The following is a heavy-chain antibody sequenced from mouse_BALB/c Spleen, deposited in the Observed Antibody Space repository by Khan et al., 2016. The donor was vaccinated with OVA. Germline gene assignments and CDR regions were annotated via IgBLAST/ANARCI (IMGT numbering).Heavy chain of an antibody. CDR3: ARSVTITTVVATDFDY. V-gene: IGHV3-2*02. CDR2: ISYSGRT. Sequence: EVQLQESGPGLVKPSQSLSLTCTVTGYSITSDYAWNWIRQFPGNKLEWMGYISYSGRTSYNPSLKSRISITRDTSKNQFFLPLTSVTTKAPATYYCARSVTITTVVATDFDYWGQGTTLTVSS. J-gene: IGHJ2*01. CDR1: GYSITSDYA. D-gene: IGHD1-1*01.